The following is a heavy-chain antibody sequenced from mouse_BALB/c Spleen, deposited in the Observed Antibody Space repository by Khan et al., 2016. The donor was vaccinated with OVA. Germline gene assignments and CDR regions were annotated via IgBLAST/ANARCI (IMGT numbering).Heavy chain of an antibody. V-gene: IGHV9-3-1*01. Sequence: LVESGPELKTPGETVKISCKASGYTFTNYGMNWVKQSPGKALKWMGWINTYTGEPTYADDFKGRFAFSLETSDSTAYLQINNLKNEDTATYFCARPPYFSYTLDHWGQGTSVTVAS. D-gene: IGHD2-10*01. CDR2: INTYTGEP. CDR1: GYTFTNYG. J-gene: IGHJ4*01. CDR3: ARPPYFSYTLDH.